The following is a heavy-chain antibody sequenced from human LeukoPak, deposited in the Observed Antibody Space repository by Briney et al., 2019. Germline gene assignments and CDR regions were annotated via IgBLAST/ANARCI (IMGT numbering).Heavy chain of an antibody. Sequence: SETLSLTCAVYGGSFSGYYWSWIRQPPGKGLEWIGEINHSGSTNYNPSLKSRVTISVDTSKNQFSLKLSSVTAADTAVYYCARAGDCSGGSCYSGYYCYGMDVWGQGTTVTVSS. CDR1: GGSFSGYY. V-gene: IGHV4-34*01. CDR2: INHSGST. CDR3: ARAGDCSGGSCYSGYYCYGMDV. D-gene: IGHD2-15*01. J-gene: IGHJ6*02.